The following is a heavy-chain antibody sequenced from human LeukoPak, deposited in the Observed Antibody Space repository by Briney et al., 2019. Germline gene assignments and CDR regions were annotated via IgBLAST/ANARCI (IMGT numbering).Heavy chain of an antibody. Sequence: PSETLSLTCTVSGGSISAYYWSWIRQPAGKGLEWIGRIYTSGSTTYSPSLKSRVTMSVDTSKNQFSLKLTSVTAADTAVYYCARDPYYYGPGSYSPLDYWGQGTLVTVSS. CDR3: ARDPYYYGPGSYSPLDY. V-gene: IGHV4-4*07. J-gene: IGHJ4*02. D-gene: IGHD3-10*01. CDR1: GGSISAYY. CDR2: IYTSGST.